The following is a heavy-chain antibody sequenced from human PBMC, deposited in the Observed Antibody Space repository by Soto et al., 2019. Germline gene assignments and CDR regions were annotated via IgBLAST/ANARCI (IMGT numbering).Heavy chain of an antibody. CDR3: ARPRGTYCTNGVCYGYYFDY. V-gene: IGHV4-39*01. J-gene: IGHJ4*02. Sequence: SETLTLTCTVSGGSISSSSYYWGWIRQPPWKGLEWIGSIYYSGSTYYNPSLKSRVTISVDTSKNQFSLKLSSVTAADTAVYYCARPRGTYCTNGVCYGYYFDYWGQGTLVTVPQ. CDR1: GGSISSSSYY. CDR2: IYYSGST. D-gene: IGHD2-8*01.